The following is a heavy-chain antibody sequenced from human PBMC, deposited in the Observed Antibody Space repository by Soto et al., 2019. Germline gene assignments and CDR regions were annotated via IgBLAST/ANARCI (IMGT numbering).Heavy chain of an antibody. CDR3: ATVFGL. D-gene: IGHD3-16*01. CDR2: IDTDGGGT. J-gene: IGHJ4*02. Sequence: GSLRLSCAASGFTLGSHRIHWVRQPPGKGLEWVSRIDTDGGGTSYADSVKGRFTISTDNAKNTVYLQMNGLRAEDTAVYYCATVFGLWGQGTLVTVSS. CDR1: GFTLGSHR. V-gene: IGHV3-74*01.